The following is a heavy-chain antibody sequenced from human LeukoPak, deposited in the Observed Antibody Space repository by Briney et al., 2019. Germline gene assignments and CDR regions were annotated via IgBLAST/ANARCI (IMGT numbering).Heavy chain of an antibody. CDR3: ANDKS. CDR1: GFTFDDYA. V-gene: IGHV3-9*01. Sequence: QTGRSLRLSCAASGFTFDDYAMHWVRQAPGKGLEWVSGISWNSGSIGYADSVKGRFTISRDNAKNSLYLQMSSLRAEDTALYYCANDKSWGQGTLVTVSS. J-gene: IGHJ4*02. CDR2: ISWNSGSI.